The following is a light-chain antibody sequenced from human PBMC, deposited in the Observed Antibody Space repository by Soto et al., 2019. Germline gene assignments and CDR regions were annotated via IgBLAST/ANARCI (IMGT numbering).Light chain of an antibody. Sequence: EIVMTQSPATLSLSPGERATLSCRASQGVSSNLAWYQQRPGQAPRLLIYGASTRATGIPARFSGSGSGTEFTLTISSLQSEDFAVYYCHQYKNWPRTFGQGTKVEIK. CDR3: HQYKNWPRT. V-gene: IGKV3-15*01. CDR2: GAS. CDR1: QGVSSN. J-gene: IGKJ1*01.